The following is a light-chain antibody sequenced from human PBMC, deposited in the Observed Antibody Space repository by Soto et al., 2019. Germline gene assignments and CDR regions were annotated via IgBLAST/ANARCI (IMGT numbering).Light chain of an antibody. CDR1: HDITSY. V-gene: IGKV1-33*01. J-gene: IGKJ3*01. Sequence: DIQMTQSPASVSASVGDRVTITCQARHDITSYLNWYQHKPGKAPKLLIYDASILEAGVPSRFSGSGSGTDFTFTISSLQPEDVATYYCQKCDYLPIFGPGTTVDFK. CDR3: QKCDYLPI. CDR2: DAS.